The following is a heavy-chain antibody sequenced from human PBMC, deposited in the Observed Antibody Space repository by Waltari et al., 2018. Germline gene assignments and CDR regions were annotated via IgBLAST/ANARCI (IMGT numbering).Heavy chain of an antibody. CDR1: SSGGYY. V-gene: IGHV4-31*02. Sequence: SSGGYYWSWIRQHPGKGLEWIGYIYYSGSTYYNPSLKSRVTISVDTSKNQFSLKLSSVTAADTAVYYCARDLGSNYVGFDYWGQGTLVTVSS. J-gene: IGHJ4*02. CDR2: IYYSGST. CDR3: ARDLGSNYVGFDY. D-gene: IGHD4-4*01.